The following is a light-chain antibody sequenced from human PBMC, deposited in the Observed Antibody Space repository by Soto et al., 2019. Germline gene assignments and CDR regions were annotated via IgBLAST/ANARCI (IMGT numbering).Light chain of an antibody. CDR2: AAS. J-gene: IGKJ5*01. V-gene: IGKV1-9*01. CDR1: QGISSY. CDR3: QQLNSFPIT. Sequence: DIQLTQSPSFLSASVGDRVTITCRASQGISSYLAWYHQKPGKAPKLLIYAASTLQSGVPSRFSGCGSGTEFTLTISSLQPEDFATYSCQQLNSFPITFGQGTRLEIK.